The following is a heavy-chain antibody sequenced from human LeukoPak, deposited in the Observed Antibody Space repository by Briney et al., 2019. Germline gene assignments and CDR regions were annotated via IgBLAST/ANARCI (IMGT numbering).Heavy chain of an antibody. D-gene: IGHD3-3*01. CDR1: GGSISSYY. Sequence: PSETLSLTCTVSGGSISSYYWSWIRQPAGKGLEWIGRIHTSGSTNYNPSLKSRVTMSVDTSKNQFSLKLSSVTAADTAVYYCARASDYDFWSGYVFDYWGQGTLVTVSS. CDR2: IHTSGST. CDR3: ARASDYDFWSGYVFDY. J-gene: IGHJ4*02. V-gene: IGHV4-4*07.